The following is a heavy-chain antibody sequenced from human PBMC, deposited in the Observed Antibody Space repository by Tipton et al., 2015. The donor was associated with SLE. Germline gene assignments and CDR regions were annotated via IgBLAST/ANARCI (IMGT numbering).Heavy chain of an antibody. D-gene: IGHD3-22*01. J-gene: IGHJ4*02. CDR1: GGSISSYY. V-gene: IGHV4-4*08. CDR2: IYTSGST. CDR3: ASVYDSSGYYFYYFDY. Sequence: TLSLTCTVSGGSISSYYWSWIRQPPGKGLEWIGYIYTSGSTNYNPSLKSRVTISVDTSKNQFSLKLSSVTAADTAVYYCASVYDSSGYYFYYFDYWGQGTLVTVSS.